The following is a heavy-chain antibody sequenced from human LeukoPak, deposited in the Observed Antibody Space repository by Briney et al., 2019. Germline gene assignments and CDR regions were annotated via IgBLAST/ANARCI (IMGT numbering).Heavy chain of an antibody. J-gene: IGHJ4*02. D-gene: IGHD4-23*01. V-gene: IGHV3-23*01. CDR1: GFTFSTFA. CDR2: IFPSGGEI. Sequence: GGSLRLSCAASGFTFSTFAMIWVRQPPGKGPEWVSSIFPSGGEIHYADSVKGRFTISRDNSKNTLYLQMNSLRAEDTAVYYCAKNIGGFDYWGQGTLVTVSS. CDR3: AKNIGGFDY.